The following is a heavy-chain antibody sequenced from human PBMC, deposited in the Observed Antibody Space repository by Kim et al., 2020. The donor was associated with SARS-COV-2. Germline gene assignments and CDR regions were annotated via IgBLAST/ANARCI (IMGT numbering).Heavy chain of an antibody. V-gene: IGHV7-4-1*02. CDR3: AREPLALLRYFDWQQGDDAFDI. Sequence: ASVKVSCKASGYTFTSYAMNWVRQAPGQGLEWMGWINTNTGNPTYAQGFTGRFVFSLDTSVSTAYLQISSLKAEDTAVYYCAREPLALLRYFDWQQGDDAFDIWGQGTMVTVSS. CDR1: GYTFTSYA. CDR2: INTNTGNP. J-gene: IGHJ3*02. D-gene: IGHD3-9*01.